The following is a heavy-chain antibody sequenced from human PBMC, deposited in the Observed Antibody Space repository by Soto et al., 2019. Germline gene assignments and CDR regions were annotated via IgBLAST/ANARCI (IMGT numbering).Heavy chain of an antibody. CDR1: GGSISSYY. V-gene: IGHV4-59*01. CDR2: IYYSGST. Sequence: SETLSLTCTVSGGSISSYYWSWIRQPPGKGLEWIGYIYYSGSTNYNPSLKSRVTISVDTSKNQFSLKLSSVTAADTAVYYCARGAGSSGYYFPFDYWGQGTLVTVSS. CDR3: ARGAGSSGYYFPFDY. D-gene: IGHD3-22*01. J-gene: IGHJ4*02.